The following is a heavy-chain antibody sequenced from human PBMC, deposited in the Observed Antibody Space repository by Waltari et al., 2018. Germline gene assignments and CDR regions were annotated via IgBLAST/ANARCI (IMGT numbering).Heavy chain of an antibody. CDR1: GFTFSSYA. Sequence: EVQLLESGGGLVQPGGSLRLSCAASGFTFSSYAMSWVRQAPGKGLEWVSAIRGSGGSTNYADSVKGRLTISRDNSKNTLYLQMNSLRAEDTAVYYCAKGGDIVVVTAIFDYWGQGTLVTVSS. CDR2: IRGSGGST. J-gene: IGHJ4*02. CDR3: AKGGDIVVVTAIFDY. V-gene: IGHV3-23*01. D-gene: IGHD2-21*02.